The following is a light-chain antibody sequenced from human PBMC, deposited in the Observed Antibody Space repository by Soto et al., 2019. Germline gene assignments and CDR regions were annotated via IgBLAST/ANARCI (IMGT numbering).Light chain of an antibody. CDR1: QSVSSN. Sequence: EIVMTQSPATLSVSPGERATLSCRASQSVSSNLAWYQQKPGQAPRLLFYGASTRATDIPARFSGSGSGTDFTLTISSLQSEDFAVYYCQQSNNWPYTFGQGTKLEIK. V-gene: IGKV3-15*01. CDR3: QQSNNWPYT. CDR2: GAS. J-gene: IGKJ2*01.